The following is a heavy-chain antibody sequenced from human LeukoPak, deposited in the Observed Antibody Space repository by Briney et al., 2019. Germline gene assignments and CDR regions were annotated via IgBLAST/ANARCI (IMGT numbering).Heavy chain of an antibody. CDR2: IKSKTDGGTT. CDR1: GFTFSSYG. CDR3: TTDLRGYSST. Sequence: GGSLRLSCAASGFTFSSYGMHWVRQAPGKGLEWVGRIKSKTDGGTTDYAAPVKGRFTISRDDSKNTLYLQMNSLKTEDTAVYYCTTDLRGYSSTWGQGTLVTVSS. D-gene: IGHD6-13*01. V-gene: IGHV3-15*01. J-gene: IGHJ5*02.